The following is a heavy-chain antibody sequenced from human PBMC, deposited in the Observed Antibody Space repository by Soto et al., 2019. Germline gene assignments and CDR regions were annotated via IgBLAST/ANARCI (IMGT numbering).Heavy chain of an antibody. V-gene: IGHV4-31*03. CDR2: IFYSGTT. D-gene: IGHD3-16*01. Sequence: SETLSLTCTVSGGSIDNDNFYWHWLRQHPGKGPEWIGYIFYSGTTYYNPSLESRISISVDTSKNQFSLKLTSVTAADTAVYYCARERGRYFDYWGQGALVTVSS. CDR1: GGSIDNDNFY. CDR3: ARERGRYFDY. J-gene: IGHJ4*02.